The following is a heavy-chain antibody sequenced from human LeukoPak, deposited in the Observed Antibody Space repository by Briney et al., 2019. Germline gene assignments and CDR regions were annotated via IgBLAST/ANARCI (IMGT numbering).Heavy chain of an antibody. D-gene: IGHD2-2*03. CDR3: AKDGYCSSTSCHLVDY. J-gene: IGHJ4*02. V-gene: IGHV3-30*02. Sequence: DSVKGRFTISRDNPKNTMNLQMNSLRAEDTAVYYCAKDGYCSSTSCHLVDYWGQGTLVTVSS.